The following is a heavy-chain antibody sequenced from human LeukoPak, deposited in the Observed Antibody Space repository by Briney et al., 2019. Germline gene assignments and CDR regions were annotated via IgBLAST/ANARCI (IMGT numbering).Heavy chain of an antibody. Sequence: GGSLRLSCAASGFTFSGYWMNWVRQAPGKGLEWVANIKQDGSEKYYVDSVKGRFTISRDNAKNSLYLQMSSLRAEDTAVYFCAGGSGWVTDSWGQGTLVTVSA. CDR2: IKQDGSEK. V-gene: IGHV3-7*01. D-gene: IGHD6-19*01. CDR3: AGGSGWVTDS. J-gene: IGHJ4*02. CDR1: GFTFSGYW.